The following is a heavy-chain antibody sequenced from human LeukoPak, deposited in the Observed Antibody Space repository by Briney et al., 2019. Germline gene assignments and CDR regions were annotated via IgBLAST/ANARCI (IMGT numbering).Heavy chain of an antibody. V-gene: IGHV3-7*01. CDR3: AKDLSVWFGELDP. CDR1: GFTFGGFW. J-gene: IGHJ5*02. CDR2: INPDGSIK. D-gene: IGHD3-10*01. Sequence: PGGSLRLSCAASGFTFGGFWMSWVRQAPGRGLEWVANINPDGSIKYYVDSIRGRFSISRDNAKNSLYLQMNSLRAEDTAVYYCAKDLSVWFGELDPWGQGTLVTVSS.